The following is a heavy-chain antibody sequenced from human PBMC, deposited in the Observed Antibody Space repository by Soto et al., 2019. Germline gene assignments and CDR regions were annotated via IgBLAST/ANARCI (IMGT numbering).Heavy chain of an antibody. J-gene: IGHJ4*01. Sequence: SQTLSLPCAIPGDSVSSNSAGWSWVRQSPSRGLEWLGRTYYSSKWYYEYAVSVRGRITINPDTSKNQYSLQLNSVTPEDTAVYFCARGEQYSGRIFDYWGQGTLVTVSS. D-gene: IGHD1-26*01. CDR2: TYYSSKWYY. V-gene: IGHV6-1*01. CDR3: ARGEQYSGRIFDY. CDR1: GDSVSSNSAG.